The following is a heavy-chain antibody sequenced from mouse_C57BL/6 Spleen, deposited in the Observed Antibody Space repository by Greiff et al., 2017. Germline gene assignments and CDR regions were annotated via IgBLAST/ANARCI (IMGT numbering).Heavy chain of an antibody. CDR3: TRSDDYDSDFDV. J-gene: IGHJ1*03. D-gene: IGHD2-4*01. CDR1: GYTFTSYW. Sequence: EVQLQQSGTVLARPGASVKMSCKTSGYTFTSYWMHWVKQRPGQGLEWIGAIYPGNSDTSYNQKFKGKAKLTAVTSASTAYMELSSLTNEDSAVYYCTRSDDYDSDFDVWGTGTTVTVSS. CDR2: IYPGNSDT. V-gene: IGHV1-5*01.